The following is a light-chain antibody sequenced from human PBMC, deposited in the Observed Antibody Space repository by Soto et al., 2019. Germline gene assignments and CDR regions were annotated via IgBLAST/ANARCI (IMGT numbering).Light chain of an antibody. CDR1: NSDFAGYNF. CDR2: EVN. CDR3: SSYITSNNLRV. J-gene: IGLJ1*01. Sequence: QSALTQPLSASGSPGQSVTISCTGTNSDFAGYNFVSWFQQHPGKAPRLIIYEVNERPSGVPHRFSGSKSGNTASLTISGLQADDEADYYCSSYITSNNLRVFGTGTKVTVL. V-gene: IGLV2-8*01.